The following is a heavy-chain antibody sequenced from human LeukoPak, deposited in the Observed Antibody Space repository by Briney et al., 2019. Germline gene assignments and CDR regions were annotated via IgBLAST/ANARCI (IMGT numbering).Heavy chain of an antibody. D-gene: IGHD4-17*01. J-gene: IGHJ4*02. V-gene: IGHV4-30-4*08. CDR3: AKTTVTTSGILFDY. Sequence: SETLSLTCTVSGGSISSGDYYWSWIRQPPGKGLEWIGYIYYSGSTYYNPSFKSRVTISVDTSKNQFSLKLSSVTAADTAVYYCAKTTVTTSGILFDYWGQGTLVTVSS. CDR2: IYYSGST. CDR1: GGSISSGDYY.